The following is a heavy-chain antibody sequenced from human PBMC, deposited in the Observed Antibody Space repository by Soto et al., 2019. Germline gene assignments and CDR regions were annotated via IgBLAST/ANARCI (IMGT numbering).Heavy chain of an antibody. CDR3: AKDNGGSSYWYFDL. CDR2: ISWNSVSI. V-gene: IGHV3-9*01. D-gene: IGHD6-6*01. CDR1: GFTFDDFA. J-gene: IGHJ2*01. Sequence: EEQLVESGGGLIQPGRSLRLACAASGFTFDDFAMHSVRQAPGKGLEWVSGISWNSVSIDYADSVKGRFTISRDNAKNSLYLQMNSLKTEDTALYYCAKDNGGSSYWYFDLWGRGTLVAVSS.